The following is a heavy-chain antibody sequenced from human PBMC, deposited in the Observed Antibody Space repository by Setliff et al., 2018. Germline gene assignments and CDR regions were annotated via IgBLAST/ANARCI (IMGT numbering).Heavy chain of an antibody. J-gene: IGHJ5*01. CDR2: TIPMFGTT. V-gene: IGHV1-69*05. CDR1: GATFSSHG. D-gene: IGHD2-8*01. Sequence: SVKVSCKASGATFSSHGISWVRQAPGQGLEWMGGTIPMFGTTEYAQKFQGRLTIITDESTNTAFMQLSSLKTDDTAVYYCAWTNYNWFFSWGQGTLVTVSS. CDR3: AWTNYNWFFS.